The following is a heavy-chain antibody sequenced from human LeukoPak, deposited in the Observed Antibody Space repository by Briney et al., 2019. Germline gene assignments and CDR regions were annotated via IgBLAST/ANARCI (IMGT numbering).Heavy chain of an antibody. CDR3: ASLVVTGTDYDY. CDR1: GGSISSSNW. J-gene: IGHJ4*02. Sequence: ASETLSLTCAVSGGSISSSNWWSWVRQPPGKGLEWIGEIYHSGSTNYNPSLKSRVTISVDKSKNQFSLKLSSVTAADTAVYYCASLVVTGTDYDYWGQGTLVTVSS. D-gene: IGHD1-1*01. CDR2: IYHSGST. V-gene: IGHV4-4*02.